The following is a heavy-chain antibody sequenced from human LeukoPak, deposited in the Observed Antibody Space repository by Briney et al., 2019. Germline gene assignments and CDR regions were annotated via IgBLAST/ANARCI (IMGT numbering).Heavy chain of an antibody. J-gene: IGHJ4*02. CDR2: ISYDGSNK. CDR3: AKAGDTAMVLVDY. V-gene: IGHV3-30*18. Sequence: PGRSLRLSCAASGFTFSSYGMHWVRQAPGKGLEWVAVISYDGSNKYYADSVKGRFTISRDNSKNTLYLQMNSLRAEDTAAYYCAKAGDTAMVLVDYWGQGTLVTVSS. D-gene: IGHD5-18*01. CDR1: GFTFSSYG.